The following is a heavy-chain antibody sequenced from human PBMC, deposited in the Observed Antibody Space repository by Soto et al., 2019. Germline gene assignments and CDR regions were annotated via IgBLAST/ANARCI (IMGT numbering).Heavy chain of an antibody. CDR3: ARPTLVQVERLSWFDP. V-gene: IGHV4-34*01. D-gene: IGHD1-1*01. J-gene: IGHJ5*02. Sequence: PSETLSLTCAVYGGSFSGYYWSWIRQPPGKGLEWIGEINHSGSTNYNPSLKSRVTISVDTSKNQFSLKLSSVTAADTAVYYCARPTLVQVERLSWFDPWGQGNLVTVSS. CDR1: GGSFSGYY. CDR2: INHSGST.